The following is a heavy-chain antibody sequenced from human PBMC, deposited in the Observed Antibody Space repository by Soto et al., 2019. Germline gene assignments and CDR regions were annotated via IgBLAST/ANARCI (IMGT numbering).Heavy chain of an antibody. V-gene: IGHV1-8*01. CDR3: ARGDREYQLLLYYYYGMDV. Sequence: GASVKVSCKASGDTFTSYDINWVRQATGQGLEWMGWMNPNSGNTGYAQKFQGRVTMTRNTSISTAYMELSSLRSEDTAVYYCARGDREYQLLLYYYYGMDVWGQGTTVTVSS. D-gene: IGHD2-2*01. CDR1: GDTFTSYD. J-gene: IGHJ6*02. CDR2: MNPNSGNT.